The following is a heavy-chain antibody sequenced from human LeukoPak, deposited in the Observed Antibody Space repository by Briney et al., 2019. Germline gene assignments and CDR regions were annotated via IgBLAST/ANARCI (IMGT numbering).Heavy chain of an antibody. Sequence: PSETLSLTCAVYGGSFSGYYWSWIRQPPGKGLEWIGYIYYSGSTYYNPSLKSRLTISVDTSKNQFSLKLSSVTAADTAVYYCAKGGAHYYDSTFDYWGQGTLVTVSS. D-gene: IGHD3-22*01. CDR1: GGSFSGYY. CDR2: IYYSGST. CDR3: AKGGAHYYDSTFDY. V-gene: IGHV4-59*06. J-gene: IGHJ4*02.